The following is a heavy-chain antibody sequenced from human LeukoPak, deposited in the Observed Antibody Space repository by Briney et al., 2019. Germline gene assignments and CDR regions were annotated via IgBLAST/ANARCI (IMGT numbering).Heavy chain of an antibody. J-gene: IGHJ4*02. V-gene: IGHV3-33*06. CDR2: IWYDGGNK. Sequence: GGSLRPSCAASGFTFSSYGMHWVRQAPGKGLEWVVVIWYDGGNKYYAYSVKGRFTISRDNSKNTVYLQMNSRRAEDTAVYYCAKGRDGYSLDYWGQGTLVTVSS. CDR1: GFTFSSYG. D-gene: IGHD5-24*01. CDR3: AKGRDGYSLDY.